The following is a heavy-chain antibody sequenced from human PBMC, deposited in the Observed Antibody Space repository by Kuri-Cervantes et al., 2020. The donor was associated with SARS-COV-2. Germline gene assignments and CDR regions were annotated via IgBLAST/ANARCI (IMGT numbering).Heavy chain of an antibody. D-gene: IGHD4-17*01. Sequence: GESLKISCAASGFTFSDHYMSWIRQAPGKGLEWISYISGSGSVIYYADSMKGRFTISRDNAKNSLYLQMNSLRSEDTAVYYCAEEGSDMTTVTPGAFDIWGQGTMVTVSS. CDR1: GFTFSDHY. CDR2: ISGSGSVI. J-gene: IGHJ3*02. CDR3: AEEGSDMTTVTPGAFDI. V-gene: IGHV3-11*01.